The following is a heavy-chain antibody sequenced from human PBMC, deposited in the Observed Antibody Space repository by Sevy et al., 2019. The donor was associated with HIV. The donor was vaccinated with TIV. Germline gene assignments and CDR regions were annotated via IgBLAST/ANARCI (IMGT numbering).Heavy chain of an antibody. J-gene: IGHJ4*02. CDR2: IHSDDTA. CDR1: GLTVNSNY. V-gene: IGHV3-66*01. D-gene: IGHD5-18*01. CDR3: ARGKSGYGYALNY. Sequence: GGSLRLSCAASGLTVNSNYMTWIRQAPGKGLEGVSVIHSDDTAYHADSVKDRFTISRDNFKNTLYLHMSSLRAEDTDVYYCARGKSGYGYALNYWGQGTLVTVSS.